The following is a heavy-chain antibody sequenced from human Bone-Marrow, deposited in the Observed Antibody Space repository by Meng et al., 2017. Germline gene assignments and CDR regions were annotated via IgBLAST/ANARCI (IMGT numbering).Heavy chain of an antibody. V-gene: IGHV4-34*01. Sequence: QVQLQQWGEGLLKPSGTLSRTCAVYGGSFSGYYWSWIRQPPGKGLEWIGEINHSGSTNYNPSLKSRVTISVDTSKNQFSLKLSSVTAADTAVYYCARDNTMIGSFDYWGQGTLVTVSS. D-gene: IGHD3-22*01. J-gene: IGHJ4*02. CDR2: INHSGST. CDR1: GGSFSGYY. CDR3: ARDNTMIGSFDY.